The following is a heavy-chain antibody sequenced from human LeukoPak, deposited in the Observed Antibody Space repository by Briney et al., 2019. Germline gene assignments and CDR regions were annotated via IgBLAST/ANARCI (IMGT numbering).Heavy chain of an antibody. V-gene: IGHV4-38-2*02. CDR1: GFSISSGYY. J-gene: IGHJ4*02. CDR2: IHVSGTT. Sequence: SETLSLTCVVSGFSISSGYYWGWIRQPPGKGLEWIANIHVSGTTFYNSSLNSRVAISIDTSKNQFSLKLSPVTAADTAVYFCAREAERRIVNWGRGTLVTVSS. D-gene: IGHD1-1*01. CDR3: AREAERRIVN.